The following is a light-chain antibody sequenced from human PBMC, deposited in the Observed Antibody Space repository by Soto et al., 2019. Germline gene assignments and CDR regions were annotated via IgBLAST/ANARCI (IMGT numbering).Light chain of an antibody. CDR1: SSNIGAGYD. CDR2: ANN. J-gene: IGLJ3*02. V-gene: IGLV1-40*01. Sequence: QLVLTQPPSVSGAPGQRVTISCTGSSSNIGAGYDVHWYQQLPGTAPKLLIYANNNRPSGVPDRFSASKSGTSASLAITGLQAEDEAHYYCQSYESSLSGWVFGGGTKLTVL. CDR3: QSYESSLSGWV.